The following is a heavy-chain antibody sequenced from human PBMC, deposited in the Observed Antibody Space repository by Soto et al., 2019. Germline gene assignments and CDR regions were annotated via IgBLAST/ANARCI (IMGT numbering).Heavy chain of an antibody. V-gene: IGHV3-48*03. Sequence: EVQLVESGGGLVQPGGSLRLSCAASGFTFSSYEMNWVRQAPGKGLEWVSYISSSGSTIYYADSVKGRFTISRDNAKNSLYLKINRLRDEATPVYYCARSGLGYCSSPSCYTADYYYGMDVWGQGTTVTVSS. D-gene: IGHD2-2*02. CDR1: GFTFSSYE. CDR3: ARSGLGYCSSPSCYTADYYYGMDV. CDR2: ISSSGSTI. J-gene: IGHJ6*02.